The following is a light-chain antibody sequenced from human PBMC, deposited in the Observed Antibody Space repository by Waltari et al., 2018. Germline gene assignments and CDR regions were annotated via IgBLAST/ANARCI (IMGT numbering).Light chain of an antibody. CDR1: SGHSTYA. CDR3: QTWDTDSYVI. Sequence: QLVLTQSPSASASLGASVKLTCTLSSGHSTYAIAWHQQQPEKGPRYLMKLNTDGSHNEGDGIPERCSGASAGAGRYLTIASLQSWDEADYYCQTWDTDSYVIFGGGTKLTVL. J-gene: IGLJ2*01. V-gene: IGLV4-69*01. CDR2: LNTDGSH.